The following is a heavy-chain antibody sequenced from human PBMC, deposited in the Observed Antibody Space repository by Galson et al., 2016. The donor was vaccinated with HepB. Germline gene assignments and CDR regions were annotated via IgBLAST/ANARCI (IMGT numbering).Heavy chain of an antibody. D-gene: IGHD2-2*01. CDR3: AYGGYAGRHFFQN. V-gene: IGHV2-5*02. CDR2: IYSDEGE. Sequence: PALVKPTQTLTLTCTFSGFSLPTSRLGVGWIRQAPGEALEWLAFIYSDEGERYNPSLQTRLTITKDTSKNQVVLTMTGLDPTDTATYFCAYGGYAGRHFFQNWGQGTPVIVSS. CDR1: GFSLPTSRLG. J-gene: IGHJ1*01.